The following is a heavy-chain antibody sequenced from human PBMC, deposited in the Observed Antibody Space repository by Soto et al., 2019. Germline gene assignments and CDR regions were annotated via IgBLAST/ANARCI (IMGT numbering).Heavy chain of an antibody. J-gene: IGHJ6*02. CDR1: GYRFTSYG. D-gene: IGHD3-22*01. Sequence: QAQLVQSGPEVKKPGASVKVSCKASGYRFTSYGISWVRQAPGQGLEWLGWISAYDDNTKYAQTLQGRVSMSTDTSTNTAYMDRRSLRSDDTAMYYCARGGYYDSSGSRNYHYYGMNVWGQGTTVTVSS. V-gene: IGHV1-18*01. CDR2: ISAYDDNT. CDR3: ARGGYYDSSGSRNYHYYGMNV.